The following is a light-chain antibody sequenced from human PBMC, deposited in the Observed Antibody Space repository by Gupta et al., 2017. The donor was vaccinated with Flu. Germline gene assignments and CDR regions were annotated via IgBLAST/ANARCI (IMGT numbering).Light chain of an antibody. CDR1: QSVSSN. CDR2: GAS. V-gene: IGKV3-20*01. Sequence: EIVLTQSPGTLSLSPGERATLSCRASQSVSSNLAWYQQKPGQAPRLLIYGASRRATGIPDRFRGSESGTDFTLTISRLEPEDFAVYYCQQYGSSPATFGQGTRLEIK. CDR3: QQYGSSPAT. J-gene: IGKJ5*01.